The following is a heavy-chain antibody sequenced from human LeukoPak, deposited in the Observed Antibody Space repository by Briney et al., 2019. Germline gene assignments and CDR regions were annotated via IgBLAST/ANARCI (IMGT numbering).Heavy chain of an antibody. Sequence: SETLSLTCAVFGGSFSGYNWNWIRQPPGKGLEWIGEINHSGDTKYNPSLKSRVTISLDTSKNQFSLKLNSVTAADTAVYYCARVTYYYDSSGYYYGPSLFDYWGQGTLVTVSS. CDR2: INHSGDT. V-gene: IGHV4-34*01. CDR3: ARVTYYYDSSGYYYGPSLFDY. D-gene: IGHD3-22*01. J-gene: IGHJ4*02. CDR1: GGSFSGYN.